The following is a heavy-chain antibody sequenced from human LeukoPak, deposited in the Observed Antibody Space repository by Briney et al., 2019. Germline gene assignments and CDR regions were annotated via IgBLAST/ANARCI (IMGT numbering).Heavy chain of an antibody. J-gene: IGHJ3*02. CDR2: LSGSGGST. V-gene: IGHV3-23*01. Sequence: PGGSQRLSCAASGFTFSTFAMSWVRQAPGKGLEWVSTLSGSGGSTYYADSVKGRFTISRDNSKNTLYLQMNSLRAEDTAVYYCAKGFVTDSSGYYAVFAFDIWGHGTMVTVSS. CDR3: AKGFVTDSSGYYAVFAFDI. D-gene: IGHD3-22*01. CDR1: GFTFSTFA.